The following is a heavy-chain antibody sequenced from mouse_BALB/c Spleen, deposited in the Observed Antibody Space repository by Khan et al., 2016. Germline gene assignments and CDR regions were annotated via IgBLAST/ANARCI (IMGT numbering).Heavy chain of an antibody. D-gene: IGHD1-1*01. CDR2: IDPFNGGT. J-gene: IGHJ4*01. CDR1: GYSFTSYY. Sequence: VQLQQSGPELMKPGASVKISCKASGYSFTSYYMHWVKQSHGKSLEWIGYIDPFNGGTSYNQKFKGKATLTVDKSSSTAYMHLSSLTSGDSAVYYWASSTQSFYAMDYWGQGTSVTVSS. V-gene: IGHV1-31*01. CDR3: ASSTQSFYAMDY.